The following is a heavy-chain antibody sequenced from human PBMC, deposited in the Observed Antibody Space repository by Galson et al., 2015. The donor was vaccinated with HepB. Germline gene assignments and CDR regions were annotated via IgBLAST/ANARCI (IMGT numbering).Heavy chain of an antibody. CDR3: AREGGYGYYVGFAQFFGVDV. J-gene: IGHJ6*02. V-gene: IGHV1-18*04. CDR1: GYRFTTYG. D-gene: IGHD3-10*02. CDR2: ISVRTGDT. Sequence: SVKVSCKASGYRFTTYGISWVRQAPGRGLEWMGWISVRTGDTTLAQNLDDRVTMTIDTSTNTVYMELRTLRSDDTAIYYCAREGGYGYYVGFAQFFGVDVWGQGTSVIVSS.